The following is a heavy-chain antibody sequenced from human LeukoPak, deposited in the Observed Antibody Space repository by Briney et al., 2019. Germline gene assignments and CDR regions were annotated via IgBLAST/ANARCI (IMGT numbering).Heavy chain of an antibody. Sequence: GGSLRLSCAASGLTFSNYAMTSVRQAPGNGQEWVSGISAGSGSTYYADSVKGRFTISRDNSKNTLYLQMSSLRAEDTAIYYCAIHESSIPYWGQGTLVTVSS. J-gene: IGHJ4*02. D-gene: IGHD1-26*01. V-gene: IGHV3-23*01. CDR1: GLTFSNYA. CDR3: AIHESSIPY. CDR2: ISAGSGST.